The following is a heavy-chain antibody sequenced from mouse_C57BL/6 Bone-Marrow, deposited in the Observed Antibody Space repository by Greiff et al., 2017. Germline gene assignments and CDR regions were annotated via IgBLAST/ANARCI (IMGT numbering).Heavy chain of an antibody. Sequence: QVQLQQSGAELVRPGASVKLSCKASGYTFTDYYINWVKQRPGQGLEWIARIYPGSGNTYYNEKFKGKATLTAEKSSSTAYMQLSRLTSEDSAVYFCARESRWLLRLYYAMDYWGQGTSVTVSS. CDR3: ARESRWLLRLYYAMDY. CDR2: IYPGSGNT. J-gene: IGHJ4*01. CDR1: GYTFTDYY. D-gene: IGHD2-3*01. V-gene: IGHV1-76*01.